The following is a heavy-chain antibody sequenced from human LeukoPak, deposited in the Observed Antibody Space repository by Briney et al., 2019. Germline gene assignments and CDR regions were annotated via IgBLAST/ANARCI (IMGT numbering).Heavy chain of an antibody. CDR1: GGSISSYY. V-gene: IGHV4-59*12. J-gene: IGHJ1*01. Sequence: SETLSLTCTISGGSISSYYWSWIRQPPGKGLESIGYIYYSGSANYNPSLKSRVTISVDTSKNQFSLKLSSVTAADTAVYYCARGPYGDYSRYFQHWGQGTLVTVSS. CDR3: ARGPYGDYSRYFQH. D-gene: IGHD4-17*01. CDR2: IYYSGSA.